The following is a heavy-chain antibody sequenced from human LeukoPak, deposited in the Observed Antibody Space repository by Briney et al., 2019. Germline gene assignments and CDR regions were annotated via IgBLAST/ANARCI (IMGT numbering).Heavy chain of an antibody. J-gene: IGHJ4*02. CDR1: GFTFSSYA. V-gene: IGHV3-30*04. D-gene: IGHD3-9*01. CDR3: ARVLRYFDWLFPFDY. CDR2: ISYDGSNK. Sequence: GGSLRLSCAASGFTFSSYAMHWVRQAPGKGLEWVAVISYDGSNKYYADSVKGRFTISRDNSKNTLYLQMNSLRAEDTAVYYCARVLRYFDWLFPFDYWAREPWSPSPQ.